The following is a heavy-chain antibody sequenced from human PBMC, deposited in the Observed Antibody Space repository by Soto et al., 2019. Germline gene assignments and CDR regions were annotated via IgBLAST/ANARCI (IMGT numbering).Heavy chain of an antibody. V-gene: IGHV3-48*02. CDR2: ISSSSSTI. CDR3: ARAVYSGYDLTPLLDY. J-gene: IGHJ4*02. D-gene: IGHD5-12*01. Sequence: PGGSLRLSCAASGFTFSSYSMNWVRQAPGKGLEWVSYISSSSSTIYYADSVKGRLTISRDNAKNSLYLQMNSLRDEDTAVYYCARAVYSGYDLTPLLDYWGQGTLVTVSS. CDR1: GFTFSSYS.